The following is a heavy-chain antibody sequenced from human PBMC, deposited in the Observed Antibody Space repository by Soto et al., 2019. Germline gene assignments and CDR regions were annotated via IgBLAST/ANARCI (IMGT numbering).Heavy chain of an antibody. CDR3: AKEVSLGSTVDLGY. J-gene: IGHJ4*02. CDR1: GLTFSIFA. V-gene: IGHV3-23*01. D-gene: IGHD7-27*01. Sequence: GGSLRLSCAASGLTFSIFAMIWVRQSPGKGLEWVSTISGSGGSTYYADAVKGRFTISRDNSMGTLYLQMKSLRVEDTAIYYCAKEVSLGSTVDLGYWGQGALVTVSS. CDR2: ISGSGGST.